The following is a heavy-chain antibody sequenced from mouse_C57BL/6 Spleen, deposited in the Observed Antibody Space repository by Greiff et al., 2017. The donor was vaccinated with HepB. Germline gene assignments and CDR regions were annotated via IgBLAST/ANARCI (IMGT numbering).Heavy chain of an antibody. Sequence: QVQLQQPGAELVKPGASVKMSCKASGYTFTSYWITWVKQRPGQGLEWIGDIYPGSGSTNYNEKFKSKATLTVDTSSSTAYMQLSGLTSEDSAVYYCARGCGYDDYYAMDYWGQGTSVTVSS. CDR1: GYTFTSYW. CDR3: ARGCGYDDYYAMDY. CDR2: IYPGSGST. V-gene: IGHV1-55*01. J-gene: IGHJ4*01. D-gene: IGHD2-2*01.